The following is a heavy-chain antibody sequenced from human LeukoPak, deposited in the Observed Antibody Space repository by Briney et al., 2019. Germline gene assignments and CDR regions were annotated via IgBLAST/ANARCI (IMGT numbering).Heavy chain of an antibody. D-gene: IGHD6-6*01. CDR2: INSDGSST. V-gene: IGHV3-74*01. J-gene: IGHJ6*02. CDR1: GFSFSSYW. CDR3: ARQPYSIAGRPNYYYYYGMDV. Sequence: GGSLRLSCAASGFSFSSYWMHWVRQGPGKGLVWVSRINSDGSSTSYADSVKGRFTISRDNAKNSLYLQMNSLRAEDTAVYYCARQPYSIAGRPNYYYYYGMDVWGQGTTVTVSS.